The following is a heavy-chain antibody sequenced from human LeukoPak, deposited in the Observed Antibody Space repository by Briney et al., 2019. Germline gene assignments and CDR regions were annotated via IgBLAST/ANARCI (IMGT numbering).Heavy chain of an antibody. D-gene: IGHD4-17*01. J-gene: IGHJ4*02. CDR1: GFTFSDYY. V-gene: IGHV3-11*01. CDR3: ARDRDSGDYTAAPGDY. CDR2: ISSSGGTI. Sequence: GGSLRLSCAASGFTFSDYYMSWIRQAPGKGLEWVSYISSSGGTIYFADSVKDRFTISRDNAKNSLDLQMNSLRAEDTAMYYCARDRDSGDYTAAPGDYWGQGTLVTVSS.